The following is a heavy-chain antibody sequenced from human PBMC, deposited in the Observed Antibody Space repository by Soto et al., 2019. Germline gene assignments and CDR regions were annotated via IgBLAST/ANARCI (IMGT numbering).Heavy chain of an antibody. D-gene: IGHD2-2*01. CDR1: GFTFSSYS. CDR2: ISSSSSYI. J-gene: IGHJ6*03. Sequence: GGSLRLSCAASGFTFSSYSMNWVRQAPGKGLEWVSSISSSSSYIYYADSVKGRFTISRDNAKNSLYLQMNSLRAEDTAVYYCARGVVVPAAKSYYYMDVWGKGTTVTVYS. V-gene: IGHV3-21*01. CDR3: ARGVVVPAAKSYYYMDV.